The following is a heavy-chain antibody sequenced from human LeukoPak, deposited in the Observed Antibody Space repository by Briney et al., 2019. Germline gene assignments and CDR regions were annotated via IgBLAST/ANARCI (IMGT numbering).Heavy chain of an antibody. D-gene: IGHD2-2*01. CDR1: GYTFTRYG. CDR3: ARDGTSTDDY. J-gene: IGHJ4*02. V-gene: IGHV1-18*01. Sequence: ASVKVSCKASGYTFTRYGISWVRQAPGQGLGWMGWINPNNGNTNYVQKFQGRFTVTTDSSTSTAYMELRNLRSDDTAVYYCARDGTSTDDYWGQGTLVTVSS. CDR2: INPNNGNT.